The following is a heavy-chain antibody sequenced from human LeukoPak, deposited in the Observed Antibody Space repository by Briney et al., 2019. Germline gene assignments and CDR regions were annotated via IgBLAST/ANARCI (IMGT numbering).Heavy chain of an antibody. D-gene: IGHD2-2*01. J-gene: IGHJ4*02. CDR1: GFTVSSNY. CDR3: AKDQKDIVVVPAASPSFDY. V-gene: IGHV3-53*01. CDR2: IYSGGST. Sequence: GGSLRLSCAASGFTVSSNYMSWVRQAPGKGLEWVSVIYSGGSTYYADSVKGRFTISRDNSKNTLYLQMNSLRAEDTAVYYCAKDQKDIVVVPAASPSFDYWGQGTLVTVSS.